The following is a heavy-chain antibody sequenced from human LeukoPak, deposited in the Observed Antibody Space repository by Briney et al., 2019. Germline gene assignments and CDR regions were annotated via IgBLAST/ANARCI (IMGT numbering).Heavy chain of an antibody. CDR2: INPSGGST. CDR1: GYTFTSYY. V-gene: IGHV1-46*01. D-gene: IGHD6-13*01. J-gene: IGHJ4*02. CDR3: ARALAASAGRRAAMMGD. Sequence: ASVKVSCKASGYTFTSYYMHWVRQAPGQGLEWMGIINPSGGSTTSAQKFQGRVTMTRDMSTSTVYMELSSLRSEDTAVYFCARALAASAGRRAAMMGDWGQGTLVTVSS.